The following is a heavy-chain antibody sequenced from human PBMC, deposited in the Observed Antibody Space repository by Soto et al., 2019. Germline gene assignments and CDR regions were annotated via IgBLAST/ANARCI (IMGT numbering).Heavy chain of an antibody. CDR2: ISSGGGST. D-gene: IGHD2-15*01. J-gene: IGHJ6*02. Sequence: GGSLRLSCAASGFSFSGNAMSWVRQAPGKGLEWVSFISSGGGSTNYADPVKGRFTISRDNSKNTLYLQMNSLRAEDTAIYYCAKNRGGQRENYCVDVWGQGTTVTVSS. V-gene: IGHV3-23*01. CDR3: AKNRGGQRENYCVDV. CDR1: GFSFSGNA.